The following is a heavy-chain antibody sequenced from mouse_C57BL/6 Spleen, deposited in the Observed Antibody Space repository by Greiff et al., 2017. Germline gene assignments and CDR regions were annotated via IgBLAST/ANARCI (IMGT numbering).Heavy chain of an antibody. Sequence: EVKLMESGGGLVKPGGSLKLSCAASGFTFSDYGMHWVRQAPEKGLEWVAYISSGSSTIYYADTVKGRFTISRDNAKNTLFLQMTSLRSEDTAMYYCARVYYGSLDYWGQGTTLTVSS. J-gene: IGHJ2*01. CDR3: ARVYYGSLDY. CDR1: GFTFSDYG. V-gene: IGHV5-17*01. CDR2: ISSGSSTI. D-gene: IGHD1-1*01.